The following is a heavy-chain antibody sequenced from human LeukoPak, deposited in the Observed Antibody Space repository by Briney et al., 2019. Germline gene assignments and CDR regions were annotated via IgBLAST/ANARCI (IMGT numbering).Heavy chain of an antibody. CDR3: AKDPRATTSYWYFDL. J-gene: IGHJ2*01. V-gene: IGHV3-23*01. Sequence: GGSLRLSCAASGFTFSSYAMSWVRQAPGKGLEWVSAISGSGGSTYYADSVKGRFTISRDSSKNTLYLQMNSLRAEDTAVYYCAKDPRATTSYWYFDLWGRGTLVTVSS. D-gene: IGHD5-12*01. CDR2: ISGSGGST. CDR1: GFTFSSYA.